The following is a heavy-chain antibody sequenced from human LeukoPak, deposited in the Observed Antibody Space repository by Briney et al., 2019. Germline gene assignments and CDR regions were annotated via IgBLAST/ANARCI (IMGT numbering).Heavy chain of an antibody. CDR3: ARVEDYLDY. V-gene: IGHV4-30-2*01. J-gene: IGHJ4*02. CDR2: IYHSGST. Sequence: NASETLSLTCTVSGGSISSGGYYWSWIRQPPGKGLEWIGYIYHSGSTYYNPSLKSRVTIFVDRSKNQFSLKLSSVTAADTAVYYCARVEDYLDYWGQGTLVTVSS. CDR1: GGSISSGGYY. D-gene: IGHD1-1*01.